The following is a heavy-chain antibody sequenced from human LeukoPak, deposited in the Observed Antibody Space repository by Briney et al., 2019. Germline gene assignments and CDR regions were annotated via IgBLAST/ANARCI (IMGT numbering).Heavy chain of an antibody. CDR3: VKGYSSSWSGYFDS. D-gene: IGHD5-18*01. CDR1: GFIFVEYV. Sequence: SLRLSCATSGFIFVEYVTYWVREVPGKGLECVSGITWDGYKIDYVESVKGRFTISRDNARNSLFLQMNRVRVEDTAFYYCVKGYSSSWSGYFDSWGQGTLVTVAS. J-gene: IGHJ4*02. V-gene: IGHV3-9*01. CDR2: ITWDGYKI.